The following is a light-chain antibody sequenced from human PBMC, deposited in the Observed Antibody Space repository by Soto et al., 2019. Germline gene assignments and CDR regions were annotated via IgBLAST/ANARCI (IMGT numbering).Light chain of an antibody. CDR2: EAS. Sequence: DIQVTQSPSTLSASEGDRVTITCRASESIGNWLAWYQQKPGQAPNLLIYEASNLESGVPSRFSGSVSGTEFTLTISSLQPVDFATYYCHQYSSFPWTFGQGTKVEIK. V-gene: IGKV1-5*03. J-gene: IGKJ1*01. CDR3: HQYSSFPWT. CDR1: ESIGNW.